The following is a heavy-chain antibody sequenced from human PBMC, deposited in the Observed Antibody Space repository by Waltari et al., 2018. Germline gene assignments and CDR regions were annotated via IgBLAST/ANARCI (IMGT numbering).Heavy chain of an antibody. V-gene: IGHV1-69*12. J-gene: IGHJ4*02. Sequence: QVQLVQSGAEVKKPGSSVKVPCKASGGTFSSSAISWVRQAPGQGLEWMGGIIPIFGTANYAQKFQGRVTITADESTSTAYMELSSLRSEDTAVYYCARDRDALFLDYWGQGTLVTVSS. CDR1: GGTFSSSA. CDR2: IIPIFGTA. CDR3: ARDRDALFLDY. D-gene: IGHD2-21*01.